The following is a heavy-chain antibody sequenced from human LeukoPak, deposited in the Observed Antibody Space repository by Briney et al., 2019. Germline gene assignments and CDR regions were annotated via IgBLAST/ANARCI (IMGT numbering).Heavy chain of an antibody. CDR2: ISGSGGST. D-gene: IGHD3-22*01. CDR3: AKDWGYYYDSSGFMDV. CDR1: GFTFSSYA. J-gene: IGHJ6*02. V-gene: IGHV3-23*01. Sequence: GGSLRLSCAASGFTFSSYAMSWVRQAPGKGLEWVSAISGSGGSTYYADSVKGRFTISRDNSKNTLYPQMNSLRAEDTAVYYCAKDWGYYYDSSGFMDVWGQGTTVTVSS.